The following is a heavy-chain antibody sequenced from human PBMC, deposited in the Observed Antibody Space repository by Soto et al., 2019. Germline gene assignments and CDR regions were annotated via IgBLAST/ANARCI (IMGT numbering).Heavy chain of an antibody. V-gene: IGHV3-23*01. CDR1: GFTFSSYA. Sequence: EVQLLESGGGLVQPGGSLRLSCAASGFTFSSYAMSWVRQAPGKGLEWVSAISGSGGSTYYADSVKGRFTISRDNSKNTLYLQMNSLRAEDTAVYYCAKNRYLQIAAAGSVGAFDIWGQGTMVTVSS. CDR3: AKNRYLQIAAAGSVGAFDI. D-gene: IGHD6-13*01. CDR2: ISGSGGST. J-gene: IGHJ3*02.